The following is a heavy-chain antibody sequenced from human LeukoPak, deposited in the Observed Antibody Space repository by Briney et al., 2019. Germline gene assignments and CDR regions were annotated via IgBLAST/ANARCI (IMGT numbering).Heavy chain of an antibody. CDR2: ISGSGGST. CDR3: AKDRTVGYSSGWSDY. CDR1: GFTFSSYA. D-gene: IGHD6-19*01. V-gene: IGHV3-23*01. Sequence: GGSLRLSCAASGFTFSSYAMSWVRQAPGKGLEWVSAISGSGGSTYYADSVKGRFTTSRDNSKNTLYLQMNSLRAEDTAVYYCAKDRTVGYSSGWSDYWGQGTLVTVSS. J-gene: IGHJ4*02.